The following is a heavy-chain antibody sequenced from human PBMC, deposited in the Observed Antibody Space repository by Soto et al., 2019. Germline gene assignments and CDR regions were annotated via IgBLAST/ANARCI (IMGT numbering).Heavy chain of an antibody. D-gene: IGHD3-3*01. CDR3: AREVLRFLEWLLARRAYYYYGMDG. J-gene: IGHJ6*02. Sequence: SQTLSLTGAISGDSVSSNSAAWNWIRQSPSRGLEWLGRAYYRSKWYNDYAVSVKSRITINPDTSKNQFSLQLNSVTPEDTAVYYCAREVLRFLEWLLARRAYYYYGMDGWGQGTTVTVSS. V-gene: IGHV6-1*01. CDR1: GDSVSSNSAA. CDR2: AYYRSKWYN.